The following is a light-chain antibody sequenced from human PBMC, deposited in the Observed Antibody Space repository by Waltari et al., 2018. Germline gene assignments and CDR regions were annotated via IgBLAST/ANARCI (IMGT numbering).Light chain of an antibody. V-gene: IGKV3-11*01. CDR3: QHRSDWPWT. CDR1: QSISSD. CDR2: DTS. J-gene: IGKJ1*01. Sequence: EIVLTQSPATLSLSPGERATLSCRASQSISSDLAWYQQQPGQAPRLLVFDTSHRATGIPARFSGAGSGTDFTPSITTLEPEDFAVYYCQHRSDWPWTFGQGTKVEF.